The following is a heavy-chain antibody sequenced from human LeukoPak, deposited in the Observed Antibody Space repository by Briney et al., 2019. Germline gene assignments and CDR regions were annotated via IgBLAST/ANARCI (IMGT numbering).Heavy chain of an antibody. CDR2: ISYDGSNK. V-gene: IGHV3-30*18. J-gene: IGHJ1*01. Sequence: GGSLRLSCAASGFTFSSYSMNWVRQAPGKGLEWVAVISYDGSNKYYADSVKGRFTISRDNSKNTLYLQMNSLRAEDTAVYYCAKDEKQLVLALYFQHWGQGTLVTVSS. D-gene: IGHD6-6*01. CDR3: AKDEKQLVLALYFQH. CDR1: GFTFSSYS.